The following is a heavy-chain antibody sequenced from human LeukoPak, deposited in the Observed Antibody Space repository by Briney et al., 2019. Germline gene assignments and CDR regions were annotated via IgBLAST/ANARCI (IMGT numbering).Heavy chain of an antibody. Sequence: SETLSLTCTVSGGSISSYYWSWIRQPPGKGLEWIGYIYYSGGTNYNPSLKSRVTISVDTSKNQFSLKLSSVTAADTAVYYCARVLRGYSYGYDYWGQGTLVTVSS. CDR1: GGSISSYY. V-gene: IGHV4-59*01. D-gene: IGHD5-18*01. CDR3: ARVLRGYSYGYDY. CDR2: IYYSGGT. J-gene: IGHJ4*02.